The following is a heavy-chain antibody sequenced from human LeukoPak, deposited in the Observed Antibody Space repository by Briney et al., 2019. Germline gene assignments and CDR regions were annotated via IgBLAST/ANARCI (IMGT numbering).Heavy chain of an antibody. J-gene: IGHJ4*02. D-gene: IGHD5-24*01. CDR2: ISWNSGSI. CDR1: GFTFDDYA. V-gene: IGHV3-9*01. Sequence: PGGSLRLSCAASGFTFDDYAMHWVRQAPGKGLEWVSGISWNSGSIGYADSVKGRFTISRDNPKNLLFLQINSLRVEDTAVYYCARETPRRGETRDGYRWGQGTVVTVSS. CDR3: ARETPRRGETRDGYR.